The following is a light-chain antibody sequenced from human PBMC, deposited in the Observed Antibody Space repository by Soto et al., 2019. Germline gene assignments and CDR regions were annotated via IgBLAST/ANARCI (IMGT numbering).Light chain of an antibody. CDR2: GAS. V-gene: IGKV3-15*01. J-gene: IGKJ2*01. Sequence: IGMTQSPATLSVSPGERATLSCRASQSVSSNLAWYQQKPGQAPRLLIYGASTRANGIPARFSGSGSGTEFTLTISSLHSEDFAVYYCQQYNNWPYTFGQGNKLEIK. CDR1: QSVSSN. CDR3: QQYNNWPYT.